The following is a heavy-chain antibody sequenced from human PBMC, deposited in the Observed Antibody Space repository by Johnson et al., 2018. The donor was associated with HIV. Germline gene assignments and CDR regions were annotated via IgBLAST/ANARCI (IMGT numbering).Heavy chain of an antibody. CDR3: AIDLMGPIVVDPYAFDI. V-gene: IGHV3-30*03. CDR1: GFTFSSYG. D-gene: IGHD2-2*01. Sequence: QVQLVESGGGVVQPGRSLRLSCAASGFTFSSYGMQWVRQAPGKGLAWVAVISYDGSNKYYADSVKGRFTISRDNSKNTLYLHMNSLRAEDTAVYYCAIDLMGPIVVDPYAFDIWGQGTMVTVSS. CDR2: ISYDGSNK. J-gene: IGHJ3*02.